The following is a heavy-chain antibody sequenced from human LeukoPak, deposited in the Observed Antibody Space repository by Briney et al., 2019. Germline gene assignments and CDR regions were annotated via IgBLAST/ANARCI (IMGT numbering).Heavy chain of an antibody. CDR3: AKDPGYYDSSGYNHDAFDI. Sequence: GGSLRLSCAASGFTFSSYAMTWVRQAPGKGLEWVSGISGSGGRTYYADSVKGRFTISRDNSKNTLYLQMNSLRAEDTAVYYCAKDPGYYDSSGYNHDAFDIWGQGTMVTVSS. CDR1: GFTFSSYA. CDR2: ISGSGGRT. V-gene: IGHV3-23*01. J-gene: IGHJ3*02. D-gene: IGHD3-22*01.